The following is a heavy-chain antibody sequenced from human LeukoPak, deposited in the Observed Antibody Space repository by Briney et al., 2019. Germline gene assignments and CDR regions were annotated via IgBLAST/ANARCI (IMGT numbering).Heavy chain of an antibody. Sequence: GRSLGLSCAASGFSFSSHAMHWVRQAPGRGREWVAGVSYTGSDKFYVDSVKGRFTISRDNSKNTVSLQMSGLRAEGTAVYYCVGEVGPRDFDNWGQGTLVAVSS. D-gene: IGHD1-26*01. CDR2: VSYTGSDK. J-gene: IGHJ4*02. V-gene: IGHV3-30*04. CDR3: VGEVGPRDFDN. CDR1: GFSFSSHA.